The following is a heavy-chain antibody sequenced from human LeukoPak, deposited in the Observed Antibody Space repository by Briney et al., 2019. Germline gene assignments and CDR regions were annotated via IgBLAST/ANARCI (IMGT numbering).Heavy chain of an antibody. CDR3: ARLRPYSSSWYAYYGMDV. D-gene: IGHD6-13*01. Sequence: GGSLRLSCAASGFTFSNYEMNWVRQAPGKGLEWVSYISRSGSTIYYADSVKGRFTISRDNAKNSLYLQMNSLRADETAVYYCARLRPYSSSWYAYYGMDVWGQGTTVTVSS. CDR2: ISRSGSTI. CDR1: GFTFSNYE. J-gene: IGHJ6*02. V-gene: IGHV3-48*03.